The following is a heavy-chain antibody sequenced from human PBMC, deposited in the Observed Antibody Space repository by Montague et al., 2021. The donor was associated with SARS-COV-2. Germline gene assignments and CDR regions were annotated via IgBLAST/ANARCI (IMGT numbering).Heavy chain of an antibody. J-gene: IGHJ6*02. CDR3: ARVPYRLLFVPRYYGMDV. CDR1: GGSLSCYY. Sequence: SETLSLTCAVYGGSLSCYYWSWIRQPPGEGLVWIAEISHSGSTSYNPSPKSRVTISVDTSKNQFSLKLSSATAADTAVYYCARVPYRLLFVPRYYGMDVWGQGTTVTVSS. D-gene: IGHD2-2*01. V-gene: IGHV4-34*01. CDR2: ISHSGST.